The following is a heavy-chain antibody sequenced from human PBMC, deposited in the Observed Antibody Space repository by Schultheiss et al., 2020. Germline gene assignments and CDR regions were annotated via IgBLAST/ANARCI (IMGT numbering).Heavy chain of an antibody. J-gene: IGHJ4*02. CDR3: ARYPPRDCSSTSCYLY. V-gene: IGHV4-34*01. Sequence: GSLRLSCAVYGGSFSGYYWSWIRQPPGKGLEWIGEINHSGSTNYNPSLKSRVTISVDTSKNQFSLKLSSVTAADTAVYYCARYPPRDCSSTSCYLYWGQGTLVTVAS. CDR2: INHSGST. D-gene: IGHD2-2*01. CDR1: GGSFSGYY.